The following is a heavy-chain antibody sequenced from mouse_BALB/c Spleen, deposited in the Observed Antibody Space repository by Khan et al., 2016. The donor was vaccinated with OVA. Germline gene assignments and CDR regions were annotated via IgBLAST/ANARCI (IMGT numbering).Heavy chain of an antibody. Sequence: QVQLQQPGAELMKPGASVKLSCKASGYPLTSYWLHWVKQRPGQGLEWIGEIDPSDSHTNYNQKFKGKATLTVDKSSSTTYMHLSSLTSEDSAVYYCARSFLYGSSTWFGYWGQGTLVTVSA. CDR3: ARSFLYGSSTWFGY. D-gene: IGHD1-1*01. CDR1: GYPLTSYW. V-gene: IGHV1-69*02. J-gene: IGHJ3*01. CDR2: IDPSDSHT.